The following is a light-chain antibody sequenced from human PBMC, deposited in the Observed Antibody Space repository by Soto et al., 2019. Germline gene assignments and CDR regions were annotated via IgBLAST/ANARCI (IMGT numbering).Light chain of an antibody. CDR2: GNS. Sequence: QAVVTQPPSVSGAPGQRVTISCTGGSSNIGAGYDVHWYQQLPGTAPKLLIYGNSNRPSGVPDRFSGSKSGTSASLAITGLQAQDEADYDCRSYDKSLSGYVLFGGGTKVTVL. V-gene: IGLV1-40*01. J-gene: IGLJ2*01. CDR3: RSYDKSLSGYVL. CDR1: SSNIGAGYD.